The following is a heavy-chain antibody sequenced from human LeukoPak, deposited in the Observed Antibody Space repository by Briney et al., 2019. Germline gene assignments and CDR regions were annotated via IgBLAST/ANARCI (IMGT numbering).Heavy chain of an antibody. D-gene: IGHD2-21*02. V-gene: IGHV3-30-3*01. CDR1: GFTFSSYA. J-gene: IGHJ3*02. CDR3: ARESYCGGDCYPDAFDI. CDR2: ISYDGSNK. Sequence: AGGSLRLSCAASGFTFSSYAMHWVRQAPGKGLEWVAVISYDGSNKYYADSVKGRFTISRDNSKNTLYLQMNSLRAEDTAVYYCARESYCGGDCYPDAFDIWGQGTMVTVSS.